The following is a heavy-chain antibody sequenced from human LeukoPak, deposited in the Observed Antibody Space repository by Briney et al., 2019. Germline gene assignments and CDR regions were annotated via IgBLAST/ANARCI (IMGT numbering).Heavy chain of an antibody. CDR1: EFTFSNYW. J-gene: IGHJ4*02. Sequence: RSGGSLRLSCAASEFTFSNYWMHWVRQAPGMGLVWVSRISSDGSNVLYADSVKGRFTISRDNAKNSLYLQMNSLRAGDTAVYYCARGYGYNSGYWGQGTLVTVSS. CDR3: ARGYGYNSGY. V-gene: IGHV3-74*03. CDR2: ISSDGSNV. D-gene: IGHD5-24*01.